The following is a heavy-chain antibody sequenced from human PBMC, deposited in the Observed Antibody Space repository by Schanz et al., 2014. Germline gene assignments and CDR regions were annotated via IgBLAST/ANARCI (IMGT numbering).Heavy chain of an antibody. V-gene: IGHV1-69*08. J-gene: IGHJ6*02. CDR1: GGTFSSST. Sequence: QVQLVQSGSEVKKPGASATVSCKASGGTFSSSTLTWVRQAPGQGLEWMGRIIPILDKTNYAQKFQGRVTMTANKSTSTVYMEVSGLRSEDTAVYYCAKVDRTRYYAMDAWGQGTTVTVSS. CDR2: IIPILDKT. CDR3: AKVDRTRYYAMDA. D-gene: IGHD3-9*01.